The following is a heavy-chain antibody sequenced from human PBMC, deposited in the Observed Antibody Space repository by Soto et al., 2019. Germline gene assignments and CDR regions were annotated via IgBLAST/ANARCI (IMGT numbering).Heavy chain of an antibody. D-gene: IGHD1-26*01. CDR2: INPDDSDT. CDR1: GYSFTSHW. J-gene: IGHJ3*01. CDR3: ARHWDSFDV. V-gene: IGHV5-51*01. Sequence: GESLKISCKGSGYSFTSHWIGWVREMPGKGLGWRGIINPDDSDTRFGPSFQGQVTISVDKSINTAYLQWSSLKASDTAMYYCARHWDSFDVWGQGTWVTVSS.